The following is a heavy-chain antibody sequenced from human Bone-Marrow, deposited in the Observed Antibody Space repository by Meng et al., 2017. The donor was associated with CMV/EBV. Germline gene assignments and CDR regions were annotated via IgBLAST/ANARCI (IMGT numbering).Heavy chain of an antibody. CDR1: GFTFSNYS. CDR3: ARDSRRFGELSPLG. Sequence: GESLKISCAASGFTFSNYSMNWVRQAPGKGLEWVSSISSSTYIYSADSVKGRFTISRDNAKNSLYLQMNSLRAEDTAVYYCARDSRRFGELSPLGWGQGTMVTV. J-gene: IGHJ4*02. V-gene: IGHV3-21*01. D-gene: IGHD3-10*01. CDR2: ISSSTYI.